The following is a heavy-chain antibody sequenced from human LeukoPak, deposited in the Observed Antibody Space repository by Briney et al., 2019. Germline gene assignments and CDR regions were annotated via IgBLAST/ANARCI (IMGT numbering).Heavy chain of an antibody. CDR1: GGSISSYY. CDR3: ARDRPDYYDSSEGGYNAFDI. J-gene: IGHJ3*02. V-gene: IGHV4-4*07. CDR2: IYTSGST. D-gene: IGHD3-22*01. Sequence: SETLSLTCTVSGGSISSYYWIWIRQPAGKGLEWIGRIYTSGSTNYNPSLKSRVTMSVDTSKNQFSLKLSSVTAADTAVYYCARDRPDYYDSSEGGYNAFDIWGQGTMVTVSS.